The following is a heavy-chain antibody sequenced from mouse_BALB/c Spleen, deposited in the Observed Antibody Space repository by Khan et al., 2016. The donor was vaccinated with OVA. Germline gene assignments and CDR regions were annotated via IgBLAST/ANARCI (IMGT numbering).Heavy chain of an antibody. CDR2: ISPGSGDN. CDR3: AGRNCFGYTCAY. J-gene: IGHJ3*01. CDR1: GYTFTDYY. V-gene: IGHV1-77*01. Sequence: QVRLQQSGAELARPGASVKLSCKASGYTFTDYYINWVKQRTGQGLEWIGEISPGSGDNYHNEKFKGKATLTADKSSTTAYMQLSSLTSAASAVYFWAGRNCFGYTCAYWGQGTLGTVSA. D-gene: IGHD1-2*01.